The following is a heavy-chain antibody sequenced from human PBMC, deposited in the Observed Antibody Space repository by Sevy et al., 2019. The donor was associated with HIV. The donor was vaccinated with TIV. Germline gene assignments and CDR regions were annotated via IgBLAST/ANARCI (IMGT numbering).Heavy chain of an antibody. J-gene: IGHJ4*02. CDR1: GFTFSSYG. V-gene: IGHV3-30*02. CDR3: AKDHNTIFEVVIGY. D-gene: IGHD3-3*01. Sequence: GGSLRLSCAASGFTFSSYGLHWVRQAPGKGLEWVAFIRYDGSNKYYAELVKGRFNISRDNFKNTLYLQMNGVRAEDTAVYYCAKDHNTIFEVVIGYWGQGTLVTVSS. CDR2: IRYDGSNK.